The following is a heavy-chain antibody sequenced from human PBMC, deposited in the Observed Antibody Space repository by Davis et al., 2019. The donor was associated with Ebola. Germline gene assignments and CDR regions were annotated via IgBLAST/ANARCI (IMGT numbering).Heavy chain of an antibody. CDR2: IDWDDDK. D-gene: IGHD6-19*01. J-gene: IGHJ4*02. CDR1: GGSVSSGSYY. Sequence: TLSLTCTVSGGSVSSGSYYWSWIRQPPGKALEWLARIDWDDDKYYSTSLKTRLTISKDTSKNQVVLTMTNMDPVDTATYYCARITVADAFDYWGQGTLVTVSS. CDR3: ARITVADAFDY. V-gene: IGHV2-70*11.